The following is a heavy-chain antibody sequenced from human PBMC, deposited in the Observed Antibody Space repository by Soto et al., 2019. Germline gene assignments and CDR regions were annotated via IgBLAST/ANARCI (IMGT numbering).Heavy chain of an antibody. CDR3: AKEDGAGFKS. Sequence: QVHLVQSGAEMKKPGSSVKVSCKVSGGDLTNSGISWVRQAPGQGLEWMGGIFPLVAMVDYSQKFQVSVTITADESTNTCYMDLGSLRSEDTAVYYGAKEDGAGFKSWGQGTLVIVSS. V-gene: IGHV1-69*12. J-gene: IGHJ4*02. D-gene: IGHD1-26*01. CDR2: IFPLVAMV. CDR1: GGDLTNSG.